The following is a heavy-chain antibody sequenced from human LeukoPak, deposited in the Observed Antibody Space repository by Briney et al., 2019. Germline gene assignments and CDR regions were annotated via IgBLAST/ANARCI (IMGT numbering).Heavy chain of an antibody. D-gene: IGHD5-18*01. CDR3: ARVVTWYFDL. CDR2: ITSSSTYI. Sequence: GGSLRLSCAASGFTFSSYIINWVRQAPGKGLEWVSSITSSSTYIYYADSVRGRFTISRDNAKNSLYLQMNSLRAEDTAVYYCARVVTWYFDLWGRGTLVTVSS. V-gene: IGHV3-21*01. J-gene: IGHJ2*01. CDR1: GFTFSSYI.